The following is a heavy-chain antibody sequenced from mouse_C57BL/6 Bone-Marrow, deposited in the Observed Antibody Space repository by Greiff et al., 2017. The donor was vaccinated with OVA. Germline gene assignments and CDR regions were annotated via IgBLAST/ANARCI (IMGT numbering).Heavy chain of an antibody. V-gene: IGHV14-4*01. CDR1: GFNIKDDY. CDR3: TITTVVATDAY. Sequence: VQLQQSGAELVRPGASVKLSCTASGFNIKDDYMHWVKQRPEQGLEWIGWIDPEIGDTEYASKFQGKATITADTSSNTAYLQLSSMTSEDTAVYYCTITTVVATDAYWGQGTLVTVSA. J-gene: IGHJ3*01. CDR2: IDPEIGDT. D-gene: IGHD1-1*01.